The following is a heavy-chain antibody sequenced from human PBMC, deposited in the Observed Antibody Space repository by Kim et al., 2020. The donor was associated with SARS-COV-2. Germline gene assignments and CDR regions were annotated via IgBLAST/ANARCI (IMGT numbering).Heavy chain of an antibody. CDR1: GGSISSYY. CDR2: IYYSGST. CDR3: ARNMRGYYDILTGYYYYYYGMDV. V-gene: IGHV4-59*01. Sequence: SETLSLTCTVSGGSISSYYWSWIRQPPGKGLEWIGYIYYSGSTNYNPSLKSRVTISVDTSKNQFSLKLSSVTAADTAVYYCARNMRGYYDILTGYYYYYYGMDVWGQGTTVIVSS. D-gene: IGHD3-9*01. J-gene: IGHJ6*02.